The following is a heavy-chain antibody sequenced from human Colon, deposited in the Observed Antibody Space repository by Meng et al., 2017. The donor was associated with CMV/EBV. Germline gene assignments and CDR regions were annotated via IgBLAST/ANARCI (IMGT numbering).Heavy chain of an antibody. J-gene: IGHJ4*02. D-gene: IGHD1-26*01. V-gene: IGHV3-66*01. CDR2: IYSGGST. Sequence: QGGELGGDLVQPWGSLRLSCAASGFTVSSTHMSWVRQAPGKGLEWVSVIYSGGSTFYADSVKGRFTISRDNSKNTLYLQMNSLSAEDTAVYYCARGYSGTSSWGQGTLVTVSS. CDR1: GFTVSSTH. CDR3: ARGYSGTSS.